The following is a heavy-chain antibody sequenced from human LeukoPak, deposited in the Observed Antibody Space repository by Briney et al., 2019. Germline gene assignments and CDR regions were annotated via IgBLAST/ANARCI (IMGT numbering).Heavy chain of an antibody. Sequence: GGSLRLSCAASGFTFSSYWMNWVRQAPGKGLEWVANIKQDGSEIYYVGSVTGRFTISRDNARNSLYLQMNSLRVEDTAVYYCAKGGSSWGQGTLVTVSS. CDR3: AKGGSS. J-gene: IGHJ5*02. D-gene: IGHD3-16*01. V-gene: IGHV3-7*01. CDR1: GFTFSSYW. CDR2: IKQDGSEI.